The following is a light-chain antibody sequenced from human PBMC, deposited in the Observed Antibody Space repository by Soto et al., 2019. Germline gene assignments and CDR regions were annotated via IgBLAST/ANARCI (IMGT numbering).Light chain of an antibody. Sequence: DIQMTQSPSALSASVGDRVTITCRASQSISSWLAWYQQKPGKAPNLLIYDASSLESGVPSRFSGSGSGTKFTLTIISLQPDDFATYYCQQYSRYLTFGQGTKVDIK. V-gene: IGKV1-5*01. J-gene: IGKJ1*01. CDR3: QQYSRYLT. CDR2: DAS. CDR1: QSISSW.